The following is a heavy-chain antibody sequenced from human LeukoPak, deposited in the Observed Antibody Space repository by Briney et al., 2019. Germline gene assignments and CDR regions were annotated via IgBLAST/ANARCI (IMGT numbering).Heavy chain of an antibody. Sequence: ASVKVSCKASGGTFSSYAISWVRQAPGQGLEWMGGIIPIFGTANYAQKFQGRVTITADESTSTAYMELSSLRSEDTAVYYCARAPEMATITDAFDIWGQGTMVTVSS. J-gene: IGHJ3*02. CDR2: IIPIFGTA. CDR3: ARAPEMATITDAFDI. CDR1: GGTFSSYA. D-gene: IGHD5-24*01. V-gene: IGHV1-69*13.